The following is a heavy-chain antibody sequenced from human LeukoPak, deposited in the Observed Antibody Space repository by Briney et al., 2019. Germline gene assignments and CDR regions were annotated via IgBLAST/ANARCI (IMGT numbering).Heavy chain of an antibody. CDR1: GFTFRNYA. CDR3: AREFEPLGSGWSLCGY. CDR2: ISAGGSRT. D-gene: IGHD6-19*01. J-gene: IGHJ4*02. V-gene: IGHV3-23*01. Sequence: GGSLRLSCAASGFTFRNYAMSWVRQIPGKGLEWVSGISAGGSRTYYSDSVKGRFTISRDNSKNTLYLQMNSLRAEDTAVYYCAREFEPLGSGWSLCGYWGQGTLVTVSS.